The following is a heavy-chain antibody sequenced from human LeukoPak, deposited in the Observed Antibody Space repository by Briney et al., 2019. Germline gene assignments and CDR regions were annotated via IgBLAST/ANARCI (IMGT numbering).Heavy chain of an antibody. Sequence: KPSETLSLTCNVSGGSISSSIYYWGWIRQPPGKGLEWIGSIYYSGSTYYNPSLRSRVTISVDTSKNQFSLNLSSVTATDTAVYFCARRGSGWQLDCWGQGTLVTVSS. CDR3: ARRGSGWQLDC. V-gene: IGHV4-39*01. J-gene: IGHJ4*02. CDR1: GGSISSSIYY. CDR2: IYYSGST. D-gene: IGHD6-19*01.